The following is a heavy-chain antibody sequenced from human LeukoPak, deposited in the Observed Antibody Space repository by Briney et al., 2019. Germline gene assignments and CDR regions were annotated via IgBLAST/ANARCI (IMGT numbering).Heavy chain of an antibody. J-gene: IGHJ3*01. V-gene: IGHV3-48*03. CDR1: GFTFSTYE. Sequence: PGGSLRLSCAASGFTFSTYEMNWVRQAPGKGLECVSFISSDGYSIYYADSVKGRFTISRDNAKNSLYLQMNSLRAEDTAVYYCARDHGLVAEPAFDVWGQGTMVTVSS. D-gene: IGHD2-15*01. CDR3: ARDHGLVAEPAFDV. CDR2: ISSDGYSI.